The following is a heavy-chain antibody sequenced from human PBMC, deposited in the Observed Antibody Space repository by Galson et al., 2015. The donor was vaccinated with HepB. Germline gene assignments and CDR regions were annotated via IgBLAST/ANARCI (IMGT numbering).Heavy chain of an antibody. J-gene: IGHJ6*02. Sequence: SLRLSCAASGFTFSSYEMNWVRQAPGKGLEWVSYISSSGSTIYYADSVKGRFTISRDNAKNSLYLQMNSLRAEDTAVYYCAREGFEDRVTTPTRGYYGMDVWGQGTTVTVSS. D-gene: IGHD5-12*01. CDR3: AREGFEDRVTTPTRGYYGMDV. CDR1: GFTFSSYE. V-gene: IGHV3-48*03. CDR2: ISSSGSTI.